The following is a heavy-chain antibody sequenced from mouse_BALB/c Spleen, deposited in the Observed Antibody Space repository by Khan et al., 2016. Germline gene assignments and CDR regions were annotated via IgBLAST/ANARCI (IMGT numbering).Heavy chain of an antibody. Sequence: QVQLQQPGTELVRPGASVKLSCKASGSSLTGYWMNWVRQRPGKGLEWIGMIHPSASESRLNQKFKDKATLTVDNSSSMSYMQRSSPTSDDSAVYYCTRSAYGNQPYYAMDYWGQGTSVTVSS. V-gene: IGHV1-61*01. CDR2: IHPSASES. CDR1: GSSLTGYW. J-gene: IGHJ4*01. D-gene: IGHD2-1*01. CDR3: TRSAYGNQPYYAMDY.